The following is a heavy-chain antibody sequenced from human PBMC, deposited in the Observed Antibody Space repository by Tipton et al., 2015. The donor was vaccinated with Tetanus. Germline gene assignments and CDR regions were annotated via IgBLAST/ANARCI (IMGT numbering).Heavy chain of an antibody. V-gene: IGHV4-31*03. J-gene: IGHJ6*02. D-gene: IGHD1-1*01. CDR2: IYDSESI. CDR1: GGSISSGGYY. CDR3: ARERYIHYGMDV. Sequence: TLSLTCIVSGGSISSGGYYWSWIRQHPGKGLEWIGYIYDSESIYYNPSLKSRVSISIDTSKNQFSLKLSSVTAADTAVYYCARERYIHYGMDVWGQGTTVTVSS.